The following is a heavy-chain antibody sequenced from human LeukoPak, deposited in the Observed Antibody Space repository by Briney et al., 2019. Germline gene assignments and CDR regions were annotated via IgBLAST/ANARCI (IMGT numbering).Heavy chain of an antibody. CDR2: INPSGGST. CDR1: GYTFTSSY. D-gene: IGHD3-9*01. V-gene: IGHV1-46*01. Sequence: GASLKVSWKASGYTFTSSYMHWVRQAPGQGLEWLGIINPSGGSTRYAQKLQGRVTMTRDKSTSTVYMELSSLRSEDTAVFFFSKQKTAYDILTGSLDVWGQGTTVTVSS. J-gene: IGHJ6*02. CDR3: SKQKTAYDILTGSLDV.